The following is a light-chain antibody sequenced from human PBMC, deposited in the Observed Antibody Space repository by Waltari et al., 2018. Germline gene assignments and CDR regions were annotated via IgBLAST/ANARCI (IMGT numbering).Light chain of an antibody. CDR2: GAS. V-gene: IGKV3-20*01. Sequence: ILLTQSPGTMSLSSWERSTLSCRASQSVSRSLAWYQQKPGQAPKLLIYGASPRATGIPDRFTGSGSGTDFSLTISSLEPEDFAIYFCQHYVRLPATFGQGTKVEIK. J-gene: IGKJ1*01. CDR1: QSVSRS. CDR3: QHYVRLPAT.